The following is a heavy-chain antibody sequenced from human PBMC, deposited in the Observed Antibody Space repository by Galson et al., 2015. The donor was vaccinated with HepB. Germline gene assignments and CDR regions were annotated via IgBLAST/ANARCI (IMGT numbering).Heavy chain of an antibody. V-gene: IGHV1-2*02. CDR2: INPNSGGT. Sequence: SVKVSCKASGYTFTGYYMHWVRQAPGQGLEWMGWINPNSGGTNYAQKFQGRVTMTRDTSISTAYMELSRLRSDDTAVYYCARMDRGYSYGFGQDYYYYGMDVWGQGTTVTVSS. CDR1: GYTFTGYY. CDR3: ARMDRGYSYGFGQDYYYYGMDV. D-gene: IGHD5-18*01. J-gene: IGHJ6*02.